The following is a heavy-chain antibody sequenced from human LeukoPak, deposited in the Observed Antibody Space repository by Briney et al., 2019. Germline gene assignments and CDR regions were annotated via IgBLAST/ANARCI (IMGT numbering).Heavy chain of an antibody. Sequence: GGSLRLSCAASGFTFSSYAMSWVRQAPGKGLEWVSTISGSGGATYYADSVKGRFTISRDNSKNTLYLQMNSLRAEDTAVYYCAKDWAIAGSYYCMDVWGKGTTVTISS. V-gene: IGHV3-23*01. D-gene: IGHD2-2*01. CDR2: ISGSGGAT. CDR1: GFTFSSYA. CDR3: AKDWAIAGSYYCMDV. J-gene: IGHJ6*03.